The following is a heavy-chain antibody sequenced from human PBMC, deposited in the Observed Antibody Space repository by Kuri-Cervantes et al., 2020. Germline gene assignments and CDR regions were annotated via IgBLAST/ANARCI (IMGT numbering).Heavy chain of an antibody. Sequence: GSLRLSCAVYGGAFRGYYWNWIRQTPGQGLEWIGEITHSGNTNNHPSLRSRVTISVDTSKNQFSLKLTSVTAADTAVYYCARAPPRYCINGGCGGFDIWGQGTMVTVSS. J-gene: IGHJ3*02. CDR1: GGAFRGYY. V-gene: IGHV4-34*01. D-gene: IGHD2-8*01. CDR2: ITHSGNT. CDR3: ARAPPRYCINGGCGGFDI.